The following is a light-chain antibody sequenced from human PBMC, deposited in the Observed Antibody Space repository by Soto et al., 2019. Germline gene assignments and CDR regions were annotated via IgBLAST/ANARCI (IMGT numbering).Light chain of an antibody. CDR2: GTS. CDR1: GSNIGAGYD. J-gene: IGLJ1*01. Sequence: QSVLTQPPSVSGAPGQRVTISCTGSGSNIGAGYDEHWYQQLPGTAPKLLIYGTSTRPSGVPDRFSGSKSGTSASLAITGLQAEDEADYYCQSYDSSLSGYVFGTGTKVTVL. CDR3: QSYDSSLSGYV. V-gene: IGLV1-40*01.